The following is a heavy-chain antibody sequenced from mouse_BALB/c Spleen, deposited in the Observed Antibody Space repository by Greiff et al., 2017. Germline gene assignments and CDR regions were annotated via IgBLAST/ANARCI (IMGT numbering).Heavy chain of an antibody. CDR2: INPGSGGT. Sequence: VQLQQSGAELVRPGTSVKVSCKASGYAFTNYLIEWVKQRPGQGLEWIGVINPGSGGTNYNEKFKGKATLTSDKSSSTAYMELSSLTSEDSAVYYCARGDYYGSSYPYYAMDYWGQGTSVTVSS. CDR3: ARGDYYGSSYPYYAMDY. D-gene: IGHD1-1*01. CDR1: GYAFTNYL. V-gene: IGHV1-54*01. J-gene: IGHJ4*01.